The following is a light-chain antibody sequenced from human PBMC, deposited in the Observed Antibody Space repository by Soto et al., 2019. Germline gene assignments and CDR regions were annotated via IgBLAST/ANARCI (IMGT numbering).Light chain of an antibody. CDR3: CSYAGTFYV. CDR2: DVS. CDR1: SSDFGGYSY. J-gene: IGLJ1*01. Sequence: QSALTQPRSVSGSPGQSVTISCTGTSSDFGGYSYVSWYQRHPGKAPKLMIYDVSERPSGVPDRFSGSKSGNTASLTISGLQAEDEDDYYCCSYAGTFYVFGTGTKVTVL. V-gene: IGLV2-11*01.